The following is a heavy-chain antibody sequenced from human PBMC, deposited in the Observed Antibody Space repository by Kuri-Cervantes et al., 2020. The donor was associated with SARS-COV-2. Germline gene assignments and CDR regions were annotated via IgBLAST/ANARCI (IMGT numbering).Heavy chain of an antibody. CDR1: GFTFSSYA. Sequence: GESLKISCAASGFTFSSYAMSWVRQAPGKGLEWVAVISYDGSNKYYADSVKGRFTISRDNSKNTLYLQMNSLRAEDTAVYYCASRYSSSWYAVDYWGQGTLVTVSS. CDR3: ASRYSSSWYAVDY. V-gene: IGHV3-30*03. CDR2: ISYDGSNK. J-gene: IGHJ4*02. D-gene: IGHD6-13*01.